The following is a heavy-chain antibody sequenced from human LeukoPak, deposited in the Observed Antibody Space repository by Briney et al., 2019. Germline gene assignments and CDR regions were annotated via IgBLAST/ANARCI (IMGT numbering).Heavy chain of an antibody. Sequence: GGSLRLSCSASGFTFSSYAMHWVRQAPGKVLEYVSAISSNGGSTYYADSVKGRFTISRDNSKNTLYLQMSSLRAEDTAVYYCVKGSEDYVWGSYRYLAWFDPWGQGTLVTVSS. CDR2: ISSNGGST. CDR1: GFTFSSYA. CDR3: VKGSEDYVWGSYRYLAWFDP. V-gene: IGHV3-64D*06. J-gene: IGHJ5*02. D-gene: IGHD3-16*02.